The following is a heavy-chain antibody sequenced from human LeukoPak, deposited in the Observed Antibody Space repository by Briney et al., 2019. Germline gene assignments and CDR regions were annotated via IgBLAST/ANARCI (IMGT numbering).Heavy chain of an antibody. Sequence: SETLSLTCTVSGYSISSGYYWGWIRQPPGKGLERIGSIYHSGSTYYNPSLKSRATISVDTSKNQFSLRLSSVTAADTAVYYCASHIEGYCSGGSCYGSFDYWGLGTLVTVSS. CDR1: GYSISSGYY. V-gene: IGHV4-38-2*02. J-gene: IGHJ4*02. CDR2: IYHSGST. D-gene: IGHD2-15*01. CDR3: ASHIEGYCSGGSCYGSFDY.